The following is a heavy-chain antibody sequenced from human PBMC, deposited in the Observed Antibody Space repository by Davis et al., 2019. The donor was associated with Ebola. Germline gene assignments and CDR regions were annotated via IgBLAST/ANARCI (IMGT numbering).Heavy chain of an antibody. CDR2: IYSGDTT. Sequence: PGGSLRLSCAASGFTVSGEYLNWVRQAPGKGLEWISIIYSGDTTYYADSVKGRLTISRDNSKNTLFLQMNNLRAEDTAVYFCARGRYGMDVWGPGTTVTVSS. CDR3: ARGRYGMDV. CDR1: GFTVSGEY. J-gene: IGHJ6*02. V-gene: IGHV3-53*01.